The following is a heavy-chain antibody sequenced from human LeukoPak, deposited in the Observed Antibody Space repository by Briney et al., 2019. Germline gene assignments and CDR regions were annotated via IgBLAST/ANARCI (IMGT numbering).Heavy chain of an antibody. D-gene: IGHD5-18*01. Sequence: PGGSLRLSCAASGLTFSSYAMSWVRQAPGKGLEWVSAISGSAGSTYYADSVKGRFTISRDNSKNTLYLQMNSLRAEDTAVYYCAKDSGRGYSYGYFDYWGQGSLVTVSS. CDR2: ISGSAGST. CDR3: AKDSGRGYSYGYFDY. CDR1: GLTFSSYA. J-gene: IGHJ4*02. V-gene: IGHV3-23*01.